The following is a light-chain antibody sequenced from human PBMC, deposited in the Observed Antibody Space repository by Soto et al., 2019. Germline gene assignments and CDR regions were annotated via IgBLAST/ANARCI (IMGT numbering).Light chain of an antibody. CDR1: QSLSSY. Sequence: EIVLTQSPDTLSLSAGERSTLSCRASQSLSSYLAWYQQKPCQAPRLLIYDASERATGIPARFSGGGSETDFTLTISSLQPEDFGVYYCQQRANWTITFGQGTRLEIK. CDR3: QQRANWTIT. V-gene: IGKV3-11*01. J-gene: IGKJ5*01. CDR2: DAS.